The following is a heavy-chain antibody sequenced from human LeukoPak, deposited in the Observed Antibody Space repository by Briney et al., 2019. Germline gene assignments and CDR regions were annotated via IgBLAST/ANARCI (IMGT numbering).Heavy chain of an antibody. J-gene: IGHJ2*01. Sequence: KLSQTCSLPCAISGDSVSSNSAAWNWIRQSPSRGLEWLGRTYYRSKWFNDYAVSVKSRITINPDTSKSQFSLQLNSVTPEDTAVYYCTRGLRYFDLWGRGTRVSVSS. CDR3: TRGLRYFDL. V-gene: IGHV6-1*01. CDR1: GDSVSSNSAA. CDR2: TYYRSKWFN.